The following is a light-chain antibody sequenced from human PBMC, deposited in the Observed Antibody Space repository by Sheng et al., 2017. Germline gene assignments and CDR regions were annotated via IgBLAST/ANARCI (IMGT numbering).Light chain of an antibody. J-gene: IGKJ4*01. CDR1: QSVSSNY. V-gene: IGKV3-11*01. CDR3: QQRSNWPVLT. CDR2: DAS. Sequence: EIVLTQSPDTLSLSPGERVTLSCRASQSVSSNYLAWYQQKPGQAPRLLIYDASNRATDIPARFSGSGSGTDFTLTISSLEPEDFAVYYCQQRSNWPVLTFGGGTTVEIK.